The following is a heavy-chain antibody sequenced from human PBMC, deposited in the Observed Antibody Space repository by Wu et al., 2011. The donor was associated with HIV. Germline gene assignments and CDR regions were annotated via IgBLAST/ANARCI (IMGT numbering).Heavy chain of an antibody. D-gene: IGHD2-21*01. V-gene: IGHV1-69*14. CDR2: IIPIFGTA. J-gene: IGHJ4*02. CDR1: GGSFRNSA. CDR3: ARDFGGDGDS. Sequence: QVQLVQSGAEVKKPGSSVKVSCKASGGSFRNSAISWVRQTPGQGLEWMGGIIPIFGTANYAQKFQGRVTITADKSTSTAYMELSGLRSEDTAMYYCARDFGGDGDSWGQGTLVTVSS.